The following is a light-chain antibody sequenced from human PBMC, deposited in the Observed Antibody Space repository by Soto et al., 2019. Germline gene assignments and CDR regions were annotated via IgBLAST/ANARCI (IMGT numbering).Light chain of an antibody. CDR1: QSLVHIDGNTY. J-gene: IGKJ2*01. CDR3: MQATQSYT. V-gene: IGKV2-24*01. Sequence: DIVLTQTRLSSPVTLGQPASISCRSSQSLVHIDGNTYFNWLQQRPGQPPRLLIYKISNRFPGVPDRFSGRGAGTDFTLKISRVVAEGVGVYYCMQATQSYTFGQGNRLEIK. CDR2: KIS.